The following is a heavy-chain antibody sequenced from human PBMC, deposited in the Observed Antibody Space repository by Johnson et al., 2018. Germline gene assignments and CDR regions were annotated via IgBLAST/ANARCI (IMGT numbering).Heavy chain of an antibody. CDR1: GFTFDDYA. Sequence: VQLVESGGGLVQPGRSLRLSCAASGFTFDDYAMHWVRQAPGKGLEWVSGISWNSGTIAYADSVKGRFTISRDNAKNSLYLQMNSLRAEDTALYYCAKDKVTGGTYSEPRGSYDYYYYMDGWGKGTTVTVSS. CDR3: AKDKVTGGTYSEPRGSYDYYYYMDG. D-gene: IGHD1-26*01. J-gene: IGHJ6*03. CDR2: ISWNSGTI. V-gene: IGHV3-9*01.